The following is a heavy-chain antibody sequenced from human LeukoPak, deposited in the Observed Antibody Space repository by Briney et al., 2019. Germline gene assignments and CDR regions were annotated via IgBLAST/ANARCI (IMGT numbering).Heavy chain of an antibody. Sequence: GRSLRLSCAASGFTFSSYAMHWVRQAPGKGLEWVAVISYDGSNKYYADSVKGRFTISRDNSKNTLYLQMNSLRAEDTAVYYCARDPESQWLAHFDYWGQGTLVTVS. D-gene: IGHD6-19*01. CDR3: ARDPESQWLAHFDY. J-gene: IGHJ4*02. CDR1: GFTFSSYA. CDR2: ISYDGSNK. V-gene: IGHV3-30-3*01.